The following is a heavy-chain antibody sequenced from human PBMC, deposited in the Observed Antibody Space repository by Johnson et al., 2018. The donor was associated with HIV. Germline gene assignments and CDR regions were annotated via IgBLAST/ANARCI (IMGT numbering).Heavy chain of an antibody. CDR3: ARDQYYYDSRGVGAFDI. CDR1: GFTFDDYA. CDR2: ISSSGSTI. V-gene: IGHV3-9*01. J-gene: IGHJ3*02. D-gene: IGHD3-22*01. Sequence: EVQLVESGGGLVQPGRSPRLSCAASGFTFDDYAMHWVRQAPGKGLEWVSGISSSGSTIYYADSVKGRFTISRENSKNTLYLQMNSLRAEDTAVYYCARDQYYYDSRGVGAFDIWGQGTRVTVSS.